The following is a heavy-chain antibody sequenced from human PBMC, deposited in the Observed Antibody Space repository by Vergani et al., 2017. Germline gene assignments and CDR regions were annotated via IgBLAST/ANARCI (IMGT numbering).Heavy chain of an antibody. V-gene: IGHV4-31*03. D-gene: IGHD2-2*02. CDR1: GGSISSGGYY. J-gene: IGHJ4*02. Sequence: QVQLQESGPGLVKPSQTLSLTCTVSGGSISSGGYYWSWISQPPGKGLEWIGYIYYSGSTYYNRSLKSRVTISVETSKNQCSLKLSSVTAAVTAVYYWARAVLVYCSSTSCYTAKFDYWGQGTLVTVSS. CDR2: IYYSGST. CDR3: ARAVLVYCSSTSCYTAKFDY.